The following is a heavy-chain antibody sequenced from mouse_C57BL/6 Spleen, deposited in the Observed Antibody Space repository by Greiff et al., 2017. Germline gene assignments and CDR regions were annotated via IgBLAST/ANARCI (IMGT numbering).Heavy chain of an antibody. Sequence: EVKVVESGGGLVKPGGSLKLSCAASGFTFSDYGMHWVRQAPEKGLEWVAYISSGSSTIYYADTVKGRFTISRDNAKNTLFLQMTSLRSEDTAMYYCARGDGYSDYYAMDYWGQGTSVTVSS. CDR3: ARGDGYSDYYAMDY. CDR2: ISSGSSTI. CDR1: GFTFSDYG. D-gene: IGHD2-3*01. J-gene: IGHJ4*01. V-gene: IGHV5-17*01.